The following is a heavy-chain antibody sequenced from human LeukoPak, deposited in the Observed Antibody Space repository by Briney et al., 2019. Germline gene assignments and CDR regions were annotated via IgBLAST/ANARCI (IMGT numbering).Heavy chain of an antibody. V-gene: IGHV4-34*01. J-gene: IGHJ4*02. CDR2: INHSGST. Sequence: SETLSLTCAVYGGSFSGYYWSWIRQPPGKGLEWIGEINHSGSTNYNPSLKSRVTISVDTSKNQFSLKLSSVTAADTAVYYCARVVIGGWYYFDYWGQGTLVIVSS. D-gene: IGHD6-19*01. CDR3: ARVVIGGWYYFDY. CDR1: GGSFSGYY.